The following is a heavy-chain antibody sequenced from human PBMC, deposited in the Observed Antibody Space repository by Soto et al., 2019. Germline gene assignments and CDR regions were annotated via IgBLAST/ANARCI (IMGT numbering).Heavy chain of an antibody. D-gene: IGHD3-22*01. J-gene: IGHJ4*02. CDR1: GFTLSSYW. CDR3: VRGMEHYHYSSGYYYFVS. V-gene: IGHV3-74*01. CDR2: INSDGSST. Sequence: EVQLVESGGGLVQPGGSLRLSCGVSGFTLSSYWMHWVRQAPGKGLVWVSRINSDGSSTNYADSVEGRFTISRDNAKNTLYLQMKSLRAEDTVVYCCVRGMEHYHYSSGYYYFVSWGQGALVTVSS.